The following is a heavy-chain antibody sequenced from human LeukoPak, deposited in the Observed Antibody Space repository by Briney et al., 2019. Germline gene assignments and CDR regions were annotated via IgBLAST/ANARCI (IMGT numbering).Heavy chain of an antibody. V-gene: IGHV3-74*01. CDR2: INSDGSST. J-gene: IGHJ4*02. Sequence: GGSLRLSCAASGFTFSSYWMHWVRQAPGKGLVWVSRINSDGSSTSYADSVKGRFTISRDNAKNTLYLQMNSLRAEDTAVYFCARAVGVVDCNTYNCKPYYFDYWGQGTLVTVSS. CDR1: GFTFSSYW. D-gene: IGHD1-1*01. CDR3: ARAVGVVDCNTYNCKPYYFDY.